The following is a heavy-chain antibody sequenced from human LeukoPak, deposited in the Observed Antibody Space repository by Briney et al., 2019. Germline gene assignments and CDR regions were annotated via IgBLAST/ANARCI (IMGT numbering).Heavy chain of an antibody. CDR3: ARGIGSYGDSGLPFAY. CDR1: GYSFTGYG. D-gene: IGHD4-17*01. J-gene: IGHJ4*02. CDR2: ISAYNGNT. Sequence: ASVKVSCKASGYSFTGYGIGWVRQAPGQGPEWVGWISAYNGNTKHAQKFQGRVTMTTDTSTSTAYMELRSLRSDDTAVYYCARGIGSYGDSGLPFAYWGQGTLVTVSS. V-gene: IGHV1-18*01.